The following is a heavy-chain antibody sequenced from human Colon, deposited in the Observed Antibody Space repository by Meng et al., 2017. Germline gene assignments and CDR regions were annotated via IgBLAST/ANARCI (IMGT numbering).Heavy chain of an antibody. J-gene: IGHJ5*02. V-gene: IGHV4-30-4*01. CDR2: IYYSGST. CDR3: ARDRKHYGERGWFDP. CDR1: GGSISSGDYY. Sequence: QGHPQVPGPGLVQPSQTLSLTCTVSGGSISSGDYYWSWIRQPPGKGLEWIGYIYYSGSTYSNASLKSRVTISIDRSKNQFSLKLSSVTAADTAVYYCARDRKHYGERGWFDPWGQGTLVTVSS. D-gene: IGHD4-17*01.